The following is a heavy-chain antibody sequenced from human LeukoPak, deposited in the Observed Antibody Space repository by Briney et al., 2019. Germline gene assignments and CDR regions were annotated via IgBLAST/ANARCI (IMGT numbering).Heavy chain of an antibody. J-gene: IGHJ4*02. Sequence: GGSLRLSCAASGFTFSGSAMPWVRQASGKGLEWVGRIRSKANSYATAYAASVKGRFTISRDDSKNTAYLQMNSLKTEDTAVYYCTRHYYDSSGYRDYWGQGTLVTVSS. D-gene: IGHD3-22*01. CDR1: GFTFSGSA. V-gene: IGHV3-73*01. CDR2: IRSKANSYAT. CDR3: TRHYYDSSGYRDY.